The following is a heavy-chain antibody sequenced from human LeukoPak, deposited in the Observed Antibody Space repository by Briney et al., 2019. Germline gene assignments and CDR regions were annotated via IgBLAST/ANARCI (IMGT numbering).Heavy chain of an antibody. CDR3: ARAPSTYYDILTAAFDI. Sequence: GGSLRLSCAASGFTFSSYSMNWVRQAPGKGLEWVSYISSSSSTIYYADSVKGRFTISRDSAKNSLYLQMNSLRAEDTAVYYCARAPSTYYDILTAAFDIWGQGTMVTVSS. V-gene: IGHV3-48*04. CDR1: GFTFSSYS. D-gene: IGHD3-9*01. CDR2: ISSSSSTI. J-gene: IGHJ3*02.